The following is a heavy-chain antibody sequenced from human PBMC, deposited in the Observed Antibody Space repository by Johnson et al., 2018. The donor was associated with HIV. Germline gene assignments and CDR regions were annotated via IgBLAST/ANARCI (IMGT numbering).Heavy chain of an antibody. D-gene: IGHD3-9*01. V-gene: IGHV3-30-3*01. CDR1: GFTFSSYA. J-gene: IGHJ3*02. CDR2: ISYDGSNK. Sequence: QVQLVESGGGVVQPGRSLRLSCAASGFTFSSYALHWVRQAPGKGLQWVAVISYDGSNKYYADSVKGRFTISRDNSKNTLHLQMNSLRAEDTAVYYCARDPYYDFLTGPRDAFDIWGQGTMVTVSS. CDR3: ARDPYYDFLTGPRDAFDI.